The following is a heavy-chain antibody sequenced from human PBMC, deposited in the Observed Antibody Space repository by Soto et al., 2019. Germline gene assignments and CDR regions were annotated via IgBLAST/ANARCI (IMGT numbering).Heavy chain of an antibody. CDR2: IWYDESKK. D-gene: IGHD3-10*02. Sequence: QVQLVESGGGVVQPGRSLRLSCAASGFTFSSFGMHWVRQAPGKGLEWVAVIWYDESKKYYVDSVKGRFTISRDNSKNTLYLQMNSLRDEDTAVYYCARDMSHYFDYWGQGTLVTVSS. V-gene: IGHV3-33*01. CDR1: GFTFSSFG. CDR3: ARDMSHYFDY. J-gene: IGHJ4*02.